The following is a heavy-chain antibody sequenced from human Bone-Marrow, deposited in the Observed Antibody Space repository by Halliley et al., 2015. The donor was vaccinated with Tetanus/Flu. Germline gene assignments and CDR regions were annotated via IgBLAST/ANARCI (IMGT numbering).Heavy chain of an antibody. CDR2: LSGSGRTP. Sequence: SLRLSCTASGFSFSNSGLGWVRQAPRRGLEWVSSLSGSGRTPYYTDSVKGRFTISRDSSKNTLYLHLSSLRVEDTAIYYCAKPIAADHYWYFDLWGRGTLVTVSS. V-gene: IGHV3-23*01. CDR1: GFSFSNSG. CDR3: AKPIAADHYWYFDL. D-gene: IGHD6-25*01. J-gene: IGHJ2*01.